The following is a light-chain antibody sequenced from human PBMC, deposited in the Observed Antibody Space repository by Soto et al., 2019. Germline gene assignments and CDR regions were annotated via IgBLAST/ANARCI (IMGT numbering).Light chain of an antibody. Sequence: QLVLTQPPSVSGAPGQRVTISCTGSSSNIGARYDVHWYQQLPGTAPKLLIYGNNNRPSGVPDRFSGSKSGTSASLAITGLQAEDEADYYCQSYDSSLIGWVFGGGTKVTVL. J-gene: IGLJ3*02. CDR2: GNN. CDR3: QSYDSSLIGWV. V-gene: IGLV1-40*01. CDR1: SSNIGARYD.